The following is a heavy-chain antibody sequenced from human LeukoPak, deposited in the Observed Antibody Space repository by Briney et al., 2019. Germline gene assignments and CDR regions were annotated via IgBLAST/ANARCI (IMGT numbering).Heavy chain of an antibody. Sequence: PGGSLRLSCAASGFIFSDYSVNWVRQAPGKGLEWISYIGLSSGRTMYADSVKGRFTISGDNAKHSLYLQMNSLRVEDTAVYFCARDHNYAFDNWGQGILVTVSS. CDR3: ARDHNYAFDN. V-gene: IGHV3-48*04. CDR2: IGLSSGRT. D-gene: IGHD1-1*01. J-gene: IGHJ4*02. CDR1: GFIFSDYS.